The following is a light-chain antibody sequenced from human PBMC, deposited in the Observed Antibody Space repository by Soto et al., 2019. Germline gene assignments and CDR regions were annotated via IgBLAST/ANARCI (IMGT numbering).Light chain of an antibody. CDR3: SSYTSSSTLVV. V-gene: IGLV2-14*01. J-gene: IGLJ2*01. Sequence: QSALTQPASVSGSPGQSITISCTGTSSDVGGYNYVSWYQQHPGKAPKLMIYEVSKRPSGVSNRFSDSKSGNTASLTISGIQAEDEADYYCSSYTSSSTLVVFGGGTKLTVL. CDR2: EVS. CDR1: SSDVGGYNY.